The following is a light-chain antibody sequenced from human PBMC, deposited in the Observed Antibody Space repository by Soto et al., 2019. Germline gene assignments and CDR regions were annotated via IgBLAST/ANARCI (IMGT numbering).Light chain of an antibody. CDR2: DVS. V-gene: IGLV2-14*01. Sequence: QSALTQPASVSGSPGQSVTISCTGTSSDVGGYNYVSWYQQHPGKAPKLMIYDVSNRPSGVSNRFSGSKSGNTASLTIAGGQAEDEDDYYCSSYTSSSTSVVFGGGTQLTVL. CDR3: SSYTSSSTSVV. J-gene: IGLJ2*01. CDR1: SSDVGGYNY.